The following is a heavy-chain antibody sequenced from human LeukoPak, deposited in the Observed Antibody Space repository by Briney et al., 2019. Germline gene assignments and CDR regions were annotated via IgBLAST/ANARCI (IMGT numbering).Heavy chain of an antibody. J-gene: IGHJ5*02. CDR2: NTYFGSA. D-gene: IGHD5-12*01. Sequence: SETLSLTCSVSGGSISSRNYYWGWIRQPPGKKLEWIGYNTYFGSASYNPSLKSRVTISVDTSKNQFSLKLSSVTAADTAVYYCARDTPGGYDFWWFDPWGQGTLVTVSS. CDR3: ARDTPGGYDFWWFDP. V-gene: IGHV4-61*01. CDR1: GGSISSRNYY.